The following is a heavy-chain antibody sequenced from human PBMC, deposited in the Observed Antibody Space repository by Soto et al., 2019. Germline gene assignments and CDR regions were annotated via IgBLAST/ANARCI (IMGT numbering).Heavy chain of an antibody. D-gene: IGHD5-12*01. J-gene: IGHJ6*03. V-gene: IGHV3-30*18. CDR3: AKELRDGGYVSYYYYMDV. Sequence: GGSLRLSCAASGFTFSSYGMHWVRQAPGKGLEWVAVISYDGSNKYYADSVKGRFTISRDNSKNTLYLQMNSLRAEDTAVYYCAKELRDGGYVSYYYYMDVWGKGTTVTVS. CDR2: ISYDGSNK. CDR1: GFTFSSYG.